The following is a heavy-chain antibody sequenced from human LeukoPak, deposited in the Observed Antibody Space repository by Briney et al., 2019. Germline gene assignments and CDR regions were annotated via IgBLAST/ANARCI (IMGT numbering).Heavy chain of an antibody. CDR2: INPSGGST. Sequence: GGSLRLSCAASGFTFSNAWMSWVRQAPGQGLEWMGIINPSGGSTSYAQKFQGRVTMTRDTSTSTVYMELSSLRSEDTAVYYCARAFHIAVAGTYWGQGTLVTVSS. D-gene: IGHD6-19*01. V-gene: IGHV1-46*01. CDR1: GFTFSNAW. CDR3: ARAFHIAVAGTY. J-gene: IGHJ4*02.